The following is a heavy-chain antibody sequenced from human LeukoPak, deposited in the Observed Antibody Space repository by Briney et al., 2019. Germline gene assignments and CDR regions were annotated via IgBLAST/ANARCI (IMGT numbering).Heavy chain of an antibody. D-gene: IGHD5-12*01. V-gene: IGHV5-51*01. J-gene: IGHJ4*02. Sequence: ESLKISCKASGYSFTSYWIGWVRQMPGKGLEWIGIIYPYDSDTRYSPSLQGQVTISADKSISTAYLQWSNIKASDTAMYYCARHIGYSAWNPDYWGQGTLVTVSS. CDR2: IYPYDSDT. CDR1: GYSFTSYW. CDR3: ARHIGYSAWNPDY.